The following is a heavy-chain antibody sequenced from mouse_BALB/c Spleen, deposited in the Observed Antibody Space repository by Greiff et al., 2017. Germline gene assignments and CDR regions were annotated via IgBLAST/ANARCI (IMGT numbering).Heavy chain of an antibody. J-gene: IGHJ2*01. CDR3: ARRFYGNFFDY. CDR2: ISSGGST. V-gene: IGHV5-6-5*01. D-gene: IGHD2-1*01. Sequence: DVMLVESGGGLVKPGGSLKLSCAASGFTFSSYAMSWVRQTPEKRLEWVASISSGGSTYYPDSVKGRFTISRDNARNILYLQMSSLRSEDTAMYYCARRFYGNFFDYWGQGTTLTVSS. CDR1: GFTFSSYA.